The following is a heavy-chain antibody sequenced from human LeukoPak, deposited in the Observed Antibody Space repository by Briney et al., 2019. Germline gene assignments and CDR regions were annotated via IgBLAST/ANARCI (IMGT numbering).Heavy chain of an antibody. CDR1: GYTFTSYG. D-gene: IGHD1-1*01. V-gene: IGHV1-18*01. J-gene: IGHJ5*02. Sequence: GASVKVSCKASGYTFTSYGISWVRQAPGPGLEWMGWISAYNGNTQYAQKLQGRVTMTTDTSTSTAYMELRSLRSDDTAVYYCARDDRSNTWSWFDPWGQGTLVTVSS. CDR2: ISAYNGNT. CDR3: ARDDRSNTWSWFDP.